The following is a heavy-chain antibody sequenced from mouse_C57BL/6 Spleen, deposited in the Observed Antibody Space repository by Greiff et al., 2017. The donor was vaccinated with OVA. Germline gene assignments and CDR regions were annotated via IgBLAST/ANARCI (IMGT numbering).Heavy chain of an antibody. J-gene: IGHJ1*03. CDR1: GYTFTSYW. Sequence: QVQLQQPGAELVMPGASVKLSCKASGYTFTSYWMHWVKQRPGQGLEWIGEIDPSDSYTNYNQKFKGKSTLTVDKSSSTAYMQLSSLTSEDSAVYYCARWLTGTRYSDVWGTGTTVTVSS. CDR3: ARWLTGTRYSDV. CDR2: IDPSDSYT. D-gene: IGHD4-1*01. V-gene: IGHV1-69*01.